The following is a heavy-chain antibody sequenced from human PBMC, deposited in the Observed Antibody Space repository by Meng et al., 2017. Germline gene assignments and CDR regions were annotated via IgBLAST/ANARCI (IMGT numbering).Heavy chain of an antibody. CDR1: GFTFSSYS. D-gene: IGHD4-17*01. J-gene: IGHJ3*02. V-gene: IGHV3-21*01. CDR2: ISSSSYI. CDR3: ARAREVTTVTTPEAFDI. Sequence: GGSLRLSCAASGFTFSSYSMNWVRQAPGKGLEWVSSISSSSYIYYADSVKGRFTISRDNAKNSLYLQMNSLRAEDTAVYYCARAREVTTVTTPEAFDIWGQGTMVTVSS.